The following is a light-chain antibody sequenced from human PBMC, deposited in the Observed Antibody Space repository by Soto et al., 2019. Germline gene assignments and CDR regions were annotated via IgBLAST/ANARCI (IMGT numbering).Light chain of an antibody. CDR1: QSIGSY. J-gene: IGKJ4*01. CDR2: GVS. Sequence: DLPLTQSPSFLSASVGDRVTITCRASQSIGSYLGWYQQTPGKAPKLLIYGVSTLHSGVPSRFSGSGSGTEFTLTVSSLQPEDVATYYCQQLNTYPAFGGGTKVEI. V-gene: IGKV1-9*01. CDR3: QQLNTYPA.